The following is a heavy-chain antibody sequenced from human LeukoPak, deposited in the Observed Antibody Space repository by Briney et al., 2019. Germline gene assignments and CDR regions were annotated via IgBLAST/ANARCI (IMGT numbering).Heavy chain of an antibody. Sequence: SETLSLTCTVSGGSISSSSYYWGWIRQPPGKGLEWIGSIYYSGSTYYNPSLKSRVTISVDTSKNQFSLKLSSVTAADTAVYYCARTVYYYDSSGYFYYFDYWDQGTLVTVSS. D-gene: IGHD3-22*01. CDR2: IYYSGST. CDR1: GGSISSSSYY. CDR3: ARTVYYYDSSGYFYYFDY. J-gene: IGHJ4*02. V-gene: IGHV4-39*01.